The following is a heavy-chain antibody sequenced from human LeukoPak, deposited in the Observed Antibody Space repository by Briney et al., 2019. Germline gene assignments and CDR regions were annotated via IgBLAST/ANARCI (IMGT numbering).Heavy chain of an antibody. J-gene: IGHJ4*02. CDR1: GFTFSSYA. V-gene: IGHV3-23*01. Sequence: GGSLRLSCAAPGFTFSSYAMSWVRQAPGRGLEWVSSIGGSGGSTYYADSVKGRFTISRDNSKNTLYLQMNSLRAEDTAVYYCAKVETAAAATLRGFDYWGQGTLVTVSS. CDR3: AKVETAAAATLRGFDY. CDR2: IGGSGGST. D-gene: IGHD6-13*01.